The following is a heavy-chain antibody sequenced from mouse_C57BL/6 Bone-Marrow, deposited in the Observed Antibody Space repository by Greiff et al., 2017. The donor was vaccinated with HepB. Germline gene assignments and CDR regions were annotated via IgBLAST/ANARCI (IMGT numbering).Heavy chain of an antibody. CDR1: GFNIKDDY. V-gene: IGHV14-4*01. CDR3: TGDSSGYVGFAY. CDR2: IVPENGDT. D-gene: IGHD3-2*02. J-gene: IGHJ3*01. Sequence: VQLQQSGAELVRPGASVKLSCTASGFNIKDDYMHWVKQRPEQGLEWIGWIVPENGDTEYASKFQGKATITADTSSNTAYLQLSSLTSEDTAVYYCTGDSSGYVGFAYWGQGTRVTVSA.